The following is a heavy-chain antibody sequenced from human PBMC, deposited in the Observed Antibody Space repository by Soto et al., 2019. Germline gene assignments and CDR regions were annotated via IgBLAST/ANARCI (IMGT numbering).Heavy chain of an antibody. D-gene: IGHD6-13*01. J-gene: IGHJ4*02. CDR2: IYYSGST. Sequence: SETLSLTCTVSGGSISSGGYYWSWIRQHPGKRLDWIGYIYYSGSTYYNPSLKSRVTISVDTSKNQFSLKLSSVTAADTAVYYCARVVSNIAAAGTIYFDYWGQGTLVTVSS. CDR3: ARVVSNIAAAGTIYFDY. CDR1: GGSISSGGYY. V-gene: IGHV4-31*03.